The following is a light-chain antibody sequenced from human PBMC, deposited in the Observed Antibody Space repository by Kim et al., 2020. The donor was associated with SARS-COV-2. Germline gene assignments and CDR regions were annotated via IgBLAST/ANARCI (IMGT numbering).Light chain of an antibody. Sequence: EIVLTQSPGTLSLSPGERATLSCRASQSVSSSYLAWYQQKPGQAPRLLIYGASSRATGIPDRFSGSGSGTDFTLTISRLEPEDFAVYYCQQYGSSPQTFGQGTRLRLN. CDR3: QQYGSSPQT. CDR2: GAS. CDR1: QSVSSSY. V-gene: IGKV3-20*01. J-gene: IGKJ5*01.